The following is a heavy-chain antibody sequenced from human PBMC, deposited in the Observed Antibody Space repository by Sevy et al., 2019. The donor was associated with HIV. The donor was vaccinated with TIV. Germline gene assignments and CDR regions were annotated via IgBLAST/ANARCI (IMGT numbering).Heavy chain of an antibody. J-gene: IGHJ4*02. CDR2: INPNRGGT. D-gene: IGHD3-22*01. Sequence: ASVKVSCKASGYTFTGYYMHWVRQAPGQGLEWMGWINPNRGGTNYAQKFQGRVTMTRDTSISTAYMELSRLRSDDTAVYYCARDYYDSSGYYYGYFDYWGQGTLVTVSS. CDR3: ARDYYDSSGYYYGYFDY. CDR1: GYTFTGYY. V-gene: IGHV1-2*02.